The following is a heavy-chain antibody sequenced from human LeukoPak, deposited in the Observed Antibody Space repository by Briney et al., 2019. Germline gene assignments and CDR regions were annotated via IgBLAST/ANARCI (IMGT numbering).Heavy chain of an antibody. CDR1: GFSFTNYW. J-gene: IGHJ2*01. D-gene: IGHD2-8*01. V-gene: IGHV5-10-1*01. CDR2: LDPSDSYT. CDR3: ARREGTSGNIHWYFDL. Sequence: GKSLKISCKGSGFSFTNYWISWVRQVPGKGLEWMGRLDPSDSYTNYSPSFQGHVTISIDRSINTAYLHWSSLKASDTAMYYCARREGTSGNIHWYFDLWGRGTLVTVSS.